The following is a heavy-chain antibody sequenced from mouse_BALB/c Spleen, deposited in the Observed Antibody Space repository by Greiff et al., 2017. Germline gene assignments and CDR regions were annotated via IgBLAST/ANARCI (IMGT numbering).Heavy chain of an antibody. CDR1: GFNIKDTY. CDR2: IDPANGNT. V-gene: IGHV14-3*02. J-gene: IGHJ1*01. Sequence: DVHLVESGAELVKPGASVKLSCTASGFNIKDTYMHWVKQRPEQGLEWIGRIDPANGNTKYDPKFQGKATITADTSSNTAYLQLSSLTSEDTAVYYCARGLLRFHWYFDVWGAGTTVTVSS. CDR3: ARGLLRFHWYFDV. D-gene: IGHD2-3*01.